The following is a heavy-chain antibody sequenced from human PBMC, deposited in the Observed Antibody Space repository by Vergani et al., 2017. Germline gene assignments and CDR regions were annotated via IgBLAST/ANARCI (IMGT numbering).Heavy chain of an antibody. Sequence: DVHLAESGGGFFQPGGSLRLSCSASGFSFNSYWMHWVRQVPGKGLLWVSRIKSDGSITAYADSVKGRFTISRDNAQNTLYLQMNSLRVEDTGVYYCARGKDCGGSSCNGSPYYGLDLWGQGTTVTVSS. CDR1: GFSFNSYW. D-gene: IGHD2-15*01. V-gene: IGHV3-74*03. CDR2: IKSDGSIT. CDR3: ARGKDCGGSSCNGSPYYGLDL. J-gene: IGHJ6*02.